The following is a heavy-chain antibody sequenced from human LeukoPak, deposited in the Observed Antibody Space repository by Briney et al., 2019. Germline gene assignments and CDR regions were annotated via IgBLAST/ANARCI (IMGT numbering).Heavy chain of an antibody. CDR2: ISGSGGST. CDR3: AKGGRYTPLLFDY. V-gene: IGHV3-23*01. Sequence: GVSLRLSCSASGFTFSSYAMSWVRQAPGKGLEWVSAISGSGGSTYYADSVKGRFTISRDNSKNTLYLPMNSLRAEDTAVYYCAKGGRYTPLLFDYWGQGTLVTVSS. CDR1: GFTFSSYA. J-gene: IGHJ4*02. D-gene: IGHD5-24*01.